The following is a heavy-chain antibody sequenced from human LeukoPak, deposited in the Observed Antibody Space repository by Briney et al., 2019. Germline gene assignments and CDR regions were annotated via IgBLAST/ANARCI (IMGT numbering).Heavy chain of an antibody. CDR3: AGGSSGWYYFDY. J-gene: IGHJ4*02. Sequence: GGSLRLSCAASGFTFSSYSMNWVRQAPGKGLEWVSSISSSSSYIYYADSVKGRFTISRDNAKNSLYLQMNSLRAEDTAVYYCAGGSSGWYYFDYWGQGTLVTVSS. D-gene: IGHD6-19*01. CDR2: ISSSSSYI. CDR1: GFTFSSYS. V-gene: IGHV3-21*01.